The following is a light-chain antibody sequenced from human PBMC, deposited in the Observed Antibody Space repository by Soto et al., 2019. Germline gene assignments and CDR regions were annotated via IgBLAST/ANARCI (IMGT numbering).Light chain of an antibody. V-gene: IGLV2-8*01. CDR2: EVV. CDR1: SSDVGSYNY. CDR3: KSYAGSNTYV. J-gene: IGLJ1*01. Sequence: QSDLTQPPSVSVSPVQAVTISCTGSSSDVGSYNYFSWYQHHPGKAPRLIIYEVVQRPSGVPDRFSGSKSGNTASLTVSGLQAADEADYFCKSYAGSNTYVFGSGTKVTV.